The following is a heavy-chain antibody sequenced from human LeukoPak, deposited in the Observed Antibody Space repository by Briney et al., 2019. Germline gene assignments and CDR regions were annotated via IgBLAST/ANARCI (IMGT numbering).Heavy chain of an antibody. CDR2: INPSGGST. CDR1: GYTFTSYY. D-gene: IGHD3-3*01. CDR3: ARAPRYYDFWSGYYSYGMDV. V-gene: IGHV1-46*01. J-gene: IGHJ6*02. Sequence: ASVKVSCKASGYTFTSYYMHWVRQAPGQGLEWMGIINPSGGSTSYAQKFQGRVTMTRDTSTSTVYMELSSLRSDDTAVYYCARAPRYYDFWSGYYSYGMDVWGQGTTVTVSS.